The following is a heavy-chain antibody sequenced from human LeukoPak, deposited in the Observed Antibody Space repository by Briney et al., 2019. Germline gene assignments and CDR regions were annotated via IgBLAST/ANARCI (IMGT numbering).Heavy chain of an antibody. J-gene: IGHJ4*02. Sequence: GESLKISCKGSGYSFSTYWIGWVRHMPGKGLEWMGIIYPGDSDTRYSPSFQGQVTISADKSISTAYLQWSSLKASDTAMYYYARQGDGFTPYFDYWGQGTLVTVSS. CDR2: IYPGDSDT. V-gene: IGHV5-51*01. CDR3: ARQGDGFTPYFDY. D-gene: IGHD5-24*01. CDR1: GYSFSTYW.